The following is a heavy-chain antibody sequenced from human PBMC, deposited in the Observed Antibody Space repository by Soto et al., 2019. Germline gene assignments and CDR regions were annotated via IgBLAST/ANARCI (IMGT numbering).Heavy chain of an antibody. V-gene: IGHV2-5*02. D-gene: IGHD2-2*01. J-gene: IGHJ5*02. CDR2: IYWDDDK. CDR1: GFSLSTSGVG. CDR3: AHVGYCISFSCSNWFDP. Sequence: QITLKESGPTLVKPTQTLTLTCTFSGFSLSTSGVGVGWIRQPPGKALEWLALIYWDDDKRYSPSLKSRLTISKDTSKNQGVLTMTNMDPVDTATYYCAHVGYCISFSCSNWFDPWGQGTLVTVSS.